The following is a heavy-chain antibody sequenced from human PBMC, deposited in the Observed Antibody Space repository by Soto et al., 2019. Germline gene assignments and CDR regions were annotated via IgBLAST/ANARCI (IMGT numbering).Heavy chain of an antibody. D-gene: IGHD3-3*01. CDR2: LYWDDDK. V-gene: IGHV2-5*02. J-gene: IGHJ4*02. CDR3: AHRILRTVFGLVTTTAIYFDF. Sequence: QITLNESGPTVVKPAETLTLTCTFSGFSLTTSGVGVGWIRQSPGKAPEWLALLYWDDDKRYSASLKSRLTITKYTSNNQVVLTMASVDPADTATYYCAHRILRTVFGLVTTTAIYFDFWGQGTPVVVSS. CDR1: GFSLTTSGVG.